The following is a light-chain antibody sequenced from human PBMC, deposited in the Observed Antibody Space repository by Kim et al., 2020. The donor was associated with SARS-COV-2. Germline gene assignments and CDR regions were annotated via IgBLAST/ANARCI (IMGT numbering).Light chain of an antibody. CDR1: NSDVGGYNY. J-gene: IGLJ2*01. CDR2: DVS. V-gene: IGLV2-14*03. CDR3: SSYTSSSTLV. Sequence: GQSITISCTGTNSDVGGYNYVSWYQQHPGKAPKLMIYDVSNRPSGVSNRFSGSKSGNTASLTISGLQAEDEVDYYCSSYTSSSTLVFGGGTQLTVL.